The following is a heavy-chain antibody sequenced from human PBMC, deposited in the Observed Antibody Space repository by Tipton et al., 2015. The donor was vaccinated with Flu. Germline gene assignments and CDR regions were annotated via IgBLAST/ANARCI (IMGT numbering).Heavy chain of an antibody. V-gene: IGHV3-9*01. J-gene: IGHJ4*02. CDR3: AKDSSGGYYYDSSGYYYFDY. CDR2: ITWNGGIM. CDR1: GFTFDNYA. D-gene: IGHD3-22*01. Sequence: RSLRLSCAASGFTFDNYAMHWVRQAPGKGLEWVSGITWNGGIMGYADSVKGRITISRDNAKTSLHLQMDSLRVEDTALYYCAKDSSGGYYYDSSGYYYFDYWGQGTLVTVSS.